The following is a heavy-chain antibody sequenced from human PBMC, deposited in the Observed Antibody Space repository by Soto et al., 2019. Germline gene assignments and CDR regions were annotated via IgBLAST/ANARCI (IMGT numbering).Heavy chain of an antibody. CDR3: ARVLEGSGWYSDRWFDP. D-gene: IGHD6-13*01. CDR2: IIPIFGTA. CDR1: GGTFSSYA. J-gene: IGHJ5*02. Sequence: ASVKVSCKASGGTFSSYAISWVRQAPGQGLEWMGGIIPIFGTANYAQKFQGRVTITADESTSTAYMELSSLRSEDTAVYCCARVLEGSGWYSDRWFDPWGQGTLVTVSS. V-gene: IGHV1-69*13.